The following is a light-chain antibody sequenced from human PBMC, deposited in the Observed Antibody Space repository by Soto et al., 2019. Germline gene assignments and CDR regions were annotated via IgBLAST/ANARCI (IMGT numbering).Light chain of an antibody. CDR1: SSDVGGYDF. V-gene: IGLV2-14*01. CDR2: DVS. Sequence: QSVLTQPASVSWSPGQSITISCAGTSSDVGGYDFVSWYQQHPGKAPKVMIYDVSNRPSGVSNRFSGSKSGNTASLTISGLQAEDEADYYCSSYSSSSTRDFGTGTKVTVL. J-gene: IGLJ1*01. CDR3: SSYSSSSTRD.